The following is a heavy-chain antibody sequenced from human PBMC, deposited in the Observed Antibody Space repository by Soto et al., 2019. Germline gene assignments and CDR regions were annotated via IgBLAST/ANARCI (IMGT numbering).Heavy chain of an antibody. CDR1: GYTFTGYY. Sequence: ASVKVSCKASGYTFTGYYMHWVRQAPGQGLEWMGWINPNSGGTNYAQKFQGRVTMTRDTSISTAYMELSRLRSDDTAVYYCARPRYYYDGSGSVDYWSQGTLVTVSS. D-gene: IGHD3-22*01. J-gene: IGHJ4*02. CDR2: INPNSGGT. CDR3: ARPRYYYDGSGSVDY. V-gene: IGHV1-2*02.